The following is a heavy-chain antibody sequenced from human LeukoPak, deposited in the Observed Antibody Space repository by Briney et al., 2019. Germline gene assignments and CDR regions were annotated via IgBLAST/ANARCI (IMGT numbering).Heavy chain of an antibody. CDR1: GFTFSSYW. Sequence: GGSLRLSCAASGFTFSSYWMSWVRQAPGKGLEWVANIKQDGSESYYVDSVKGRFTFSRDNAKNSLYLQINSLRAEDTAVYYCARLEEKADFDYWGQGTLVTVSS. D-gene: IGHD3-3*01. CDR3: ARLEEKADFDY. J-gene: IGHJ4*02. CDR2: IKQDGSES. V-gene: IGHV3-7*01.